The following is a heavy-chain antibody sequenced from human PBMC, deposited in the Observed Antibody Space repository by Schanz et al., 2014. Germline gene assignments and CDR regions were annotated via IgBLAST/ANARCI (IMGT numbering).Heavy chain of an antibody. V-gene: IGHV1-46*01. D-gene: IGHD1-7*01. Sequence: QVQLVQSGAEVKKPGASVKLSCKASGYTFTNYYIHWVRQAPGQGLEWMGRIYLSDGSTRYAQKFQGRVTMTRDTSISTAYMELNRLRSDDTAVYYCARDQTGTTNWFDPWGQGTLVTVSS. CDR3: ARDQTGTTNWFDP. CDR2: IYLSDGST. CDR1: GYTFTNYY. J-gene: IGHJ5*02.